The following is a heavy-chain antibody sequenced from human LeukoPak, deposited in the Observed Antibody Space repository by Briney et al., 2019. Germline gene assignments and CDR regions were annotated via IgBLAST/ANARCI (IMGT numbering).Heavy chain of an antibody. V-gene: IGHV4-31*03. J-gene: IGHJ4*02. Sequence: SETLSLTCTVSGCTISTPGYYWSCIRPHPGKDLEWIRYLYYSGSTYYNPSLRSRVTISVDTSKNQFSLKLSSVTGADTAVYYCANGGAYCGADCYLPAFDYWGQGTLVTVSS. CDR1: GCTISTPGYY. CDR2: LYYSGST. CDR3: ANGGAYCGADCYLPAFDY. D-gene: IGHD2-21*02.